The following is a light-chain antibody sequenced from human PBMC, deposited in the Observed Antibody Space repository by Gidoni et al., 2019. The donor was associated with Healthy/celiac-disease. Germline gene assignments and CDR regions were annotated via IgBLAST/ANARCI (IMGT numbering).Light chain of an antibody. V-gene: IGKV3-20*01. CDR3: QQYGSSPLYT. CDR2: GAS. CDR1: QSVSSSY. Sequence: DIALTQSPGTLSFSPGERATLSCRASQSVSSSYLAWYQQKPGQAPRLLIYGASSRATGIPDRFSDSGSWTDFTLTISRLEPEDFAVYYCQQYGSSPLYTFGHGTKLEIK. J-gene: IGKJ2*01.